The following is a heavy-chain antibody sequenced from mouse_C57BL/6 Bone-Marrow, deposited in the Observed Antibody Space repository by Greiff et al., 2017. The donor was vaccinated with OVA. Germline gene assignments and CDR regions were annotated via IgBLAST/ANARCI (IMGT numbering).Heavy chain of an antibody. CDR2: IDPENGDT. Sequence: DVKLQESGAGLVRPGASVKLSCTASGFNIKDDYMHWVKQRPEQGLEWIGWIDPENGDTEYASKFQGKATITADTSSNTAYLQLSSLTSEDTAVYYCTTDYYGSRYAMDYWGQGTSVTVSS. CDR1: GFNIKDDY. V-gene: IGHV14-4*01. CDR3: TTDYYGSRYAMDY. J-gene: IGHJ4*01. D-gene: IGHD1-1*01.